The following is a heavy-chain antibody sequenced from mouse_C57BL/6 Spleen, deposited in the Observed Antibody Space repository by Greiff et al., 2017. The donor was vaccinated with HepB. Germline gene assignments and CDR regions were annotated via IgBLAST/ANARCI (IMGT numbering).Heavy chain of an antibody. J-gene: IGHJ1*03. CDR1: GFTFSDYY. Sequence: DVHLVESEGGLVQPGSSMKLSCTASGFTFSDYYMAWVRQVPEKGLEWVANINYDGSSTYYLDSLKSRFIISRDNAKNILYLQMSSLKSEDTATYYCAREYYGSYWYFDVWGTGTTVTVSS. CDR3: AREYYGSYWYFDV. D-gene: IGHD1-1*01. V-gene: IGHV5-16*01. CDR2: INYDGSST.